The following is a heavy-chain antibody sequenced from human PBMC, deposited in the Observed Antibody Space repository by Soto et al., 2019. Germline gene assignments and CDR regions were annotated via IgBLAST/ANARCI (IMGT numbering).Heavy chain of an antibody. J-gene: IGHJ4*02. CDR1: GGSFSGYY. V-gene: IGHV4-34*01. CDR3: ARDRYPFDY. D-gene: IGHD1-26*01. CDR2: ISHSGST. Sequence: SETLSLTCAVYGGSFSGYYGSWIRQPPGKGLEWIGEISHSGSTNYIPSLKSRVTISADTSKDQFSLKLSSVTAADTAVYYCARDRYPFDYWGQGTLVTVSS.